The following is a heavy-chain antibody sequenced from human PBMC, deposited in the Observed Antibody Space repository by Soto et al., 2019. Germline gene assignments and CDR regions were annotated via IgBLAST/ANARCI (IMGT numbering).Heavy chain of an antibody. V-gene: IGHV1-46*01. CDR1: RYTFTDYR. CDR2: INPSGAST. D-gene: IGHD6-6*01. Sequence: QVQLVQSGAEVKKPGASVKVSCKASRYTFTDYRMIWVRQAPGQGLEWMGIINPSGASTNYAQKFQGRVTLTRDSFTSTVYMELSSLRSEDTAVYYCARPAGRLANWFDPWGQGTLVTVAS. J-gene: IGHJ5*02. CDR3: ARPAGRLANWFDP.